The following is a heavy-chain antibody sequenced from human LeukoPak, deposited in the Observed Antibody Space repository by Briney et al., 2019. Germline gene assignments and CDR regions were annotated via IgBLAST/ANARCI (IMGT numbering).Heavy chain of an antibody. D-gene: IGHD6-19*01. V-gene: IGHV1-46*01. Sequence: ASVKVSCKASGYTFTSYYMHWVRQAPGQGLEWMGIINPSGGSTSYAQKFQGRVTMTRDTSTSTAYVDLRSLRSDDTAVYYCARTSESGWREFDYWGQGTLVTVSS. CDR3: ARTSESGWREFDY. CDR2: INPSGGST. J-gene: IGHJ4*02. CDR1: GYTFTSYY.